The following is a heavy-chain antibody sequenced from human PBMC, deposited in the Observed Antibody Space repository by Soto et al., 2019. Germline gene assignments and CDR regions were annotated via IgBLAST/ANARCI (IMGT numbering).Heavy chain of an antibody. CDR3: EAWSSYYTIDV. J-gene: IGHJ6*04. CDR2: MFTSGIT. CDR1: GGSISSYS. V-gene: IGHV4-4*07. D-gene: IGHD3-3*01. Sequence: SETLSLTCTVSGGSISSYSWSWIRQPAGKGLECIGRMFTSGITNYNPSLKSRVTMSLDTSKKQFTLKLTSVTAADTAVYYCEAWSSYYTIDVWGKGTTVTVS.